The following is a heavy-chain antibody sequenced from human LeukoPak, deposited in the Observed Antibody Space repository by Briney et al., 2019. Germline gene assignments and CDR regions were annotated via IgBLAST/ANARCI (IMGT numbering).Heavy chain of an antibody. CDR2: VNSDGSRT. J-gene: IGHJ4*02. Sequence: GGSLRLSCAASGFTFSGYWIHWVRQAPVKGLEWVSRVNSDGSRTDYADSVKGRFTISRDNAKNTLYLHMHSLRPEDTAVYYRTRSPYSSSWTFEYWGQGTLVSVPS. D-gene: IGHD6-13*01. V-gene: IGHV3-74*01. CDR3: TRSPYSSSWTFEY. CDR1: GFTFSGYW.